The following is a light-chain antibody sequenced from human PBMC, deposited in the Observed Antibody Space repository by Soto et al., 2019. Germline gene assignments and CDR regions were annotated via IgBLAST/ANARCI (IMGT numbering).Light chain of an antibody. Sequence: EIVLTQSPGTLSLSPGERATLSCRASQSVSSSYLAWYQQKPGQAPRLLIYVASSRATAIPDRFSGSGSGTDFTLTISRLEPDDFAVYYCQQYGSSPQTFGQGTQVEIK. CDR1: QSVSSSY. CDR2: VAS. J-gene: IGKJ1*01. CDR3: QQYGSSPQT. V-gene: IGKV3-20*01.